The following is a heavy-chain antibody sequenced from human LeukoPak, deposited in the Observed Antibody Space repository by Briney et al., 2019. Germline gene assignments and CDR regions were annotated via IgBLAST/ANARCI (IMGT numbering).Heavy chain of an antibody. CDR2: IKRDGSEK. V-gene: IGHV3-7*01. D-gene: IGHD2-15*01. CDR3: AKGSLTPDCSGGSCYSITRAFDI. J-gene: IGHJ3*02. Sequence: GGSLRLSCVASGFTFSNYWMTWVRQAPGKGLEWVANIKRDGSEKYYVDSVKGRFTLSRDNAKNSLYLQMNSLRAEDTAVYYCAKGSLTPDCSGGSCYSITRAFDIWGQGTMVTVSS. CDR1: GFTFSNYW.